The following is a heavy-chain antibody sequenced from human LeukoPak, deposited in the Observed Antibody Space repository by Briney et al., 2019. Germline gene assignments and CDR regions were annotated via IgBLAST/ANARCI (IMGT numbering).Heavy chain of an antibody. J-gene: IGHJ6*02. CDR1: GFTFSSYA. D-gene: IGHD2-2*01. CDR2: ISGSGGST. CDR3: AKGEYCSSTSCYGWAYYYYGMDV. Sequence: PGGSLRLSCAASGFTFSSYAMSWVRQTPGKGLEWVSAISGSGGSTYYADSVKGRFTISRDNSKNTLYLQMNSLRAEDTAVYYCAKGEYCSSTSCYGWAYYYYGMDVWGQGTTVTVSS. V-gene: IGHV3-23*01.